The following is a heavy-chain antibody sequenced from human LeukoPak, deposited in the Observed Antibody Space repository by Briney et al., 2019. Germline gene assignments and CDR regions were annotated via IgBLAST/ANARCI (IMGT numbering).Heavy chain of an antibody. CDR2: IYHSGST. Sequence: SETLSLTCTVSGGSISSGSYYWSWIPQPPGKGLEWIGYIYHSGSTFYNPSLKSRVTISIDTSKNQFSLKLSSVTAADTAVYYCARSLQYSSSWYWFDPWGQGTLVTVSS. V-gene: IGHV4-61*01. J-gene: IGHJ5*02. CDR3: ARSLQYSSSWYWFDP. D-gene: IGHD6-13*01. CDR1: GGSISSGSYY.